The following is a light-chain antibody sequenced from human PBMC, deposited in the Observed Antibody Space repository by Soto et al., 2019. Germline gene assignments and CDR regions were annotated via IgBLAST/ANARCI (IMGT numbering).Light chain of an antibody. Sequence: VLTQSQCTLSLSPGEAATLSCRASQSVSSSYLAWYQQKPGQAPRLLIYGASSRATGIPDRFSGSGSGTDFTLTISRLEPEDFAVYYCQQYGSSITFGQGRLLEIK. J-gene: IGKJ5*01. CDR1: QSVSSSY. CDR3: QQYGSSIT. V-gene: IGKV3-20*01. CDR2: GAS.